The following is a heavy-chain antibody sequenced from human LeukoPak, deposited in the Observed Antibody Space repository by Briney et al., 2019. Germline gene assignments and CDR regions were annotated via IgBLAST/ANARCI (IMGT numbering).Heavy chain of an antibody. V-gene: IGHV3-20*04. J-gene: IGHJ4*02. CDR3: ARNFGGGDSSGPYY. CDR1: GFTFNDYG. D-gene: IGHD3-22*01. Sequence: RSGGSLRLSCAASGFTFNDYGMSWVRQAPGKGLEWVSGINWNGGRTGYADSTKGRFIISRDNAKNSLYLQVNSLRAEDTALYYCARNFGGGDSSGPYYWGQGTLVTVSS. CDR2: INWNGGRT.